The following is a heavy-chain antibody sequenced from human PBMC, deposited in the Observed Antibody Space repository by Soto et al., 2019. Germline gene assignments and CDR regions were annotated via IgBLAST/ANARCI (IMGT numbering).Heavy chain of an antibody. CDR2: MNPNSGNT. Sequence: GASVKVSCKASGYTFTSYDINWVRQATGQGLEWMGWMNPNSGNTGYAQKFQGRVTMTRNTSISTAYMELSSLRSEDTAVYYCARGSHGGWYSSGWYWFEPWGQGTLVTVSS. D-gene: IGHD6-19*01. J-gene: IGHJ5*02. V-gene: IGHV1-8*01. CDR3: ARGSHGGWYSSGWYWFEP. CDR1: GYTFTSYD.